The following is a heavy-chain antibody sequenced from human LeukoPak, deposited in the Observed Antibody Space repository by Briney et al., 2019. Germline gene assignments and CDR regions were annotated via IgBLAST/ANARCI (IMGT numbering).Heavy chain of an antibody. D-gene: IGHD2-15*01. Sequence: GGSLRLSCAASGFTFSSYAMSWVRQAPGKGLEWVSAISGSGGSTYYADSVKGRFTISRDNSKNTLYLQMNSLRAEDTAVYYCAKDGVVVVAATLPAFDIWGQGTMVTVSS. V-gene: IGHV3-23*01. J-gene: IGHJ3*02. CDR3: AKDGVVVVAATLPAFDI. CDR2: ISGSGGST. CDR1: GFTFSSYA.